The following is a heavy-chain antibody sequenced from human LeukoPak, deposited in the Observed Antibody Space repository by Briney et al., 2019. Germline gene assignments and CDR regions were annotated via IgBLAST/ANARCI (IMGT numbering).Heavy chain of an antibody. CDR1: GFTFSSHW. Sequence: QAGGSLRLSCAASGFTFSSHWMSWVRQAPGKGLEWVTFIRYDGSSQFYADSVKGRFTISRDSSKSTLYLQMNSLRVEDTAIYYCAKDFGSMVRGMDVWGKGTTVTISS. D-gene: IGHD3-10*01. CDR3: AKDFGSMVRGMDV. V-gene: IGHV3-30*02. CDR2: IRYDGSSQ. J-gene: IGHJ6*03.